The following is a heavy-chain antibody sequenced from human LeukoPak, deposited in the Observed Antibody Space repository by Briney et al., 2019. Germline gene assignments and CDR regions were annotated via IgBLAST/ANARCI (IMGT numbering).Heavy chain of an antibody. CDR2: IYHIGNT. CDR3: AGTYSLYDAFDI. CDR1: NYSISRGYY. Sequence: SETLSLTCTVSNYSISRGYYWGWIGQPPGKGLEWIGNIYHIGNTYYNPSLKSRVRMSVDTSENQFSLKLSSVTAADTAVYYCAGTYSLYDAFDIWGQGTMVTVSS. J-gene: IGHJ3*02. V-gene: IGHV4-38-2*02. D-gene: IGHD1-26*01.